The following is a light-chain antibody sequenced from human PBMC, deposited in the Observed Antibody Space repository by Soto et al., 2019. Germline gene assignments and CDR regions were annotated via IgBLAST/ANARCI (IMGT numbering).Light chain of an antibody. J-gene: IGLJ1*01. CDR1: RSDVGAYNY. V-gene: IGLV2-14*01. CDR3: SSFTSIFTFV. Sequence: QSLLTQPASVSGSPGQSIAISCTGTRSDVGAYNYVSWYQQHPGKAPKLMISEVTNRPSGVSDRFSGSKSGNTASLTISGLQAEDEAEYYCSSFTSIFTFVVGTGTKVTVL. CDR2: EVT.